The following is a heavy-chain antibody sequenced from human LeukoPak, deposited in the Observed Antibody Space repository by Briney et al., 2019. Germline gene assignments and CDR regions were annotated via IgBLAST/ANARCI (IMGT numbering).Heavy chain of an antibody. J-gene: IGHJ6*02. D-gene: IGHD3-3*01. CDR1: GGSISSGGYY. CDR3: ARAGGYYINYYYGMDV. V-gene: IGHV4-61*02. Sequence: SQTLSLTCAVSGGSISSGGYYWSWIRQPAGKGLEWIGRIYTSGSTNYNPSLKSRVTMSVDTSKNQFSLKLSSVTAADTAVYYCARAGGYYINYYYGMDVWGQGTTVTVSS. CDR2: IYTSGST.